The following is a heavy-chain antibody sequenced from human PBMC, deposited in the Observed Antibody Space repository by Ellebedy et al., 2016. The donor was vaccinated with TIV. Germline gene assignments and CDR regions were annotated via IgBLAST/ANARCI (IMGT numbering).Heavy chain of an antibody. D-gene: IGHD5-18*01. CDR1: GVTFNNYA. V-gene: IGHV3-23*01. CDR2: VNIAGRNT. J-gene: IGHJ4*02. Sequence: GESLKISCAASGVTFNNYAMSWVRQAPGKGLEWVSTVNIAGRNTYYADSVKGRFTISRDNSKSMVHLQMNSLRTEDTAVYYCAKDRNSGDGYWVFDQWGQGTLVTVSS. CDR3: AKDRNSGDGYWVFDQ.